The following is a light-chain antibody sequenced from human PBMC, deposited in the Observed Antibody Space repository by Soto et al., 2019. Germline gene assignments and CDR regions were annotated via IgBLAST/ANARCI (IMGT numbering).Light chain of an antibody. CDR1: SSNIGAGYD. J-gene: IGLJ2*01. CDR3: QSYDSSLSGSVV. V-gene: IGLV1-40*01. Sequence: QSVLTQPPSVSGAPGQRVTISCTGSSSNIGAGYDVHWYQQLPGTAPKLLIYGNNNRPSGVPDRFSGSKSGTSASLAITGLQAEDEADYYCQSYDSSLSGSVVIGGGTKVTVL. CDR2: GNN.